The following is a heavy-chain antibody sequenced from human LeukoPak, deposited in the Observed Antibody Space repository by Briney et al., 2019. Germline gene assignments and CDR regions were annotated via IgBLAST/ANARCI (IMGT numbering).Heavy chain of an antibody. CDR2: ISSSSSYI. CDR3: ATIGDGYNNDAFDI. D-gene: IGHD5-24*01. J-gene: IGHJ3*02. CDR1: GFTFSSYS. V-gene: IGHV3-21*01. Sequence: GGSLRLSCAASGFTFSSYSMNWVRQAPGKGLEWVSSISSSSSYIYYADSVKGRFTISRGNAKNSLYLQMNSLRAEDTAVYYCATIGDGYNNDAFDIWGQGTMVTVSS.